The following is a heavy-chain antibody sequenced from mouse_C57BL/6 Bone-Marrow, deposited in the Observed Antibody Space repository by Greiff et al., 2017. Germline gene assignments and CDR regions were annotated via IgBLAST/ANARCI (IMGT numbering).Heavy chain of an antibody. J-gene: IGHJ2*01. CDR3: ASGDYVLFDY. CDR1: GYTFTDYY. CDR2: INPYNGGT. V-gene: IGHV1-19*01. D-gene: IGHD2-4*01. Sequence: VQLQQSGPVLVKPGASVKMSCKASGYTFTDYYMNWVKQSHGKSLEWIGVINPYNGGTSYNQKFKGKATLTVDKSSSTAYMELNSLKSEDSAVYYCASGDYVLFDYWGQGTTLTVSS.